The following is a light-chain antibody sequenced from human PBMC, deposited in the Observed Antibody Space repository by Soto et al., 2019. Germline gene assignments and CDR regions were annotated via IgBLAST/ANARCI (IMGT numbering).Light chain of an antibody. CDR1: SSDVGSYNF. CDR2: EGS. V-gene: IGLV2-23*03. Sequence: QSALTQPASVSGSPGQSITISCTGTSSDVGSYNFVSWYQQHPGKAPKLMIYEGSKRPSGVSNRFSGSKSGNTASLTFSGLQAEDEADYYCCSYAGGGSFVIATGTKVTVL. J-gene: IGLJ1*01. CDR3: CSYAGGGSFV.